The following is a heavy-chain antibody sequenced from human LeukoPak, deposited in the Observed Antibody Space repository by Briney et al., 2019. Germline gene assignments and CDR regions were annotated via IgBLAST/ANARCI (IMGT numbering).Heavy chain of an antibody. V-gene: IGHV3-73*01. Sequence: PGGSLRLSCAASGFTFSGSAMHWVRQASGKGLEWVGRIRSKANSYATAYAASVKGRFTISRDDSKNTAYLQMNSLKTEDTAVYYCTRRLISYGMDVWGQGTTVTVSS. CDR1: GFTFSGSA. J-gene: IGHJ6*02. CDR2: IRSKANSYAT. CDR3: TRRLISYGMDV. D-gene: IGHD3-16*01.